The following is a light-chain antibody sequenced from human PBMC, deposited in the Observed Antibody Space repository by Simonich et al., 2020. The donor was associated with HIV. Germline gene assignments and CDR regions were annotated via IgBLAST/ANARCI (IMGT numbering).Light chain of an antibody. V-gene: IGKV3-15*01. CDR2: DAS. J-gene: IGKJ1*01. CDR1: QSVSSN. CDR3: QQYGSSQT. Sequence: EIVMTQSPATLSVSPGERATLSCRASQSVSSNLAWYQQKPGQAPRLLIYDASTRATGIPARFSGSGSGTEFTLTISSMQSEDFAVYYCQQYGSSQTFGQGTKVEIK.